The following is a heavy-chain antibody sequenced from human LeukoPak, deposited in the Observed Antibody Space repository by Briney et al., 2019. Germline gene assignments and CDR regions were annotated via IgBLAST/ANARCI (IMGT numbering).Heavy chain of an antibody. CDR3: ARGYCSSTRCPDNMDV. CDR1: GFTFSSYE. J-gene: IGHJ6*03. D-gene: IGHD2-2*01. CDR2: ISSSGSTI. Sequence: GGSLRLSCAASGFTFSSYEMNWVRQAPGKGLEWVSYISSSGSTIYYADSVKGRFTISRDNAKNSLYLQMNSLRAEDTAVYYCARGYCSSTRCPDNMDVWGKGTTVTTSS. V-gene: IGHV3-48*03.